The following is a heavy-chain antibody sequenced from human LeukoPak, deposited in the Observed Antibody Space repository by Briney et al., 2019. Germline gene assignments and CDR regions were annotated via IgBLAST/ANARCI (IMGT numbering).Heavy chain of an antibody. D-gene: IGHD3-10*01. Sequence: PGGSLRLSCAASGFTFSSYEMNWVRQAPGKGLEWVSYISSSGSTIYYADSVKGRFTISRDNSKNTVNLQMDSLRPEDTAVYYCATDTPTMVRGVGVYFEFWGHGNLVTVSS. CDR3: ATDTPTMVRGVGVYFEF. J-gene: IGHJ4*01. CDR2: ISSSGSTI. CDR1: GFTFSSYE. V-gene: IGHV3-48*03.